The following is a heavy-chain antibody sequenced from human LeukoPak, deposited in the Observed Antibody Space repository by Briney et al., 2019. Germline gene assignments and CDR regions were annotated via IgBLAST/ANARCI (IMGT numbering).Heavy chain of an antibody. CDR1: GYTFTSYD. D-gene: IGHD3-10*01. J-gene: IGHJ6*02. CDR2: MNPNSGNT. V-gene: IGHV1-8*01. CDR3: ARSGLAMVRGVIRKSYYYYDMDV. Sequence: ASVKVSCKASGYTFTSYDINWVRQAPGQGLEWMGWMNPNSGNTGYAQKFKGRVTMTRNTSISTAYVELGSLRSEDTAVYYCARSGLAMVRGVIRKSYYYYDMDVGGQGTTTTV.